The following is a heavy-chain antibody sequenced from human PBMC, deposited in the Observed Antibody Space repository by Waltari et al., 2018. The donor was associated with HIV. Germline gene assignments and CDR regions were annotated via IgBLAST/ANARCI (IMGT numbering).Heavy chain of an antibody. V-gene: IGHV2-5*01. CDR1: GFSLSTSGVG. CDR3: AHLNYYDSTGYFDY. CDR2: IYWNDDK. Sequence: QITLKESGPTLVKPTQTLTLTCPFSGFSLSTSGVGVGWIRQPPGKALEWLALIYWNDDKRYSPSLKSRLTITKDTSKNQVVLTMTNMDPVDTATYYCAHLNYYDSTGYFDYWGQGTLVTVSS. D-gene: IGHD3-22*01. J-gene: IGHJ4*02.